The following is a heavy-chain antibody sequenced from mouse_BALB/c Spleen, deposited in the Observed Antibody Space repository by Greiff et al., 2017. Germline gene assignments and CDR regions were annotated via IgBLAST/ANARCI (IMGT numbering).Heavy chain of an antibody. Sequence: EVMLVESGGGLVQPGGSRKLSCAASGFTFSSYAMSWVRQSPEKRLEWVAEISSGGSYTYYPDTVTGRFTISRDNAKNTLYLEMSSLRSEDTAMYYCARIYDGYAMDYWGQGTSVTVSS. D-gene: IGHD2-3*01. J-gene: IGHJ4*01. V-gene: IGHV5-9-4*01. CDR3: ARIYDGYAMDY. CDR2: ISSGGSYT. CDR1: GFTFSSYA.